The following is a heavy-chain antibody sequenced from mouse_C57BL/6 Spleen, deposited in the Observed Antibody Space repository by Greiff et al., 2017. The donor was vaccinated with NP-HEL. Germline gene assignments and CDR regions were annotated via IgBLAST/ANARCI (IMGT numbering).Heavy chain of an antibody. CDR1: GYTFTSYW. CDR3: AREFRDYDGNAMDY. Sequence: QVQLQQPGAELVMPGASVKLSCKASGYTFTSYWMHWVKQRPGQGLEWIGEIDPSDSYTNYNQKFKGKSTLTVDKSSSTAYMQLSSLTSEDSEVYYCAREFRDYDGNAMDYWGQGTSVTVSS. CDR2: IDPSDSYT. D-gene: IGHD2-4*01. J-gene: IGHJ4*01. V-gene: IGHV1-69*01.